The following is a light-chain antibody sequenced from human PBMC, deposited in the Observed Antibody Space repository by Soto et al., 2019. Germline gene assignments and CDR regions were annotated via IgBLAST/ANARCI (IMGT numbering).Light chain of an antibody. Sequence: QSALTQPASVSGSPGQWTTISCTGTGSDVGGYNYVSWYQHHPGKAPNLMIYDVTNRPSGVPNRFSGSKSGNTASLTISGLQTEDEADYYCSSYTSSNTYVFGTGTKLTVL. V-gene: IGLV2-14*03. CDR3: SSYTSSNTYV. J-gene: IGLJ1*01. CDR2: DVT. CDR1: GSDVGGYNY.